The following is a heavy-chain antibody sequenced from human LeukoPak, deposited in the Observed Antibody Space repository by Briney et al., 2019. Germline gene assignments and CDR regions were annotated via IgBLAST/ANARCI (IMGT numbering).Heavy chain of an antibody. CDR1: GFTFNDHA. J-gene: IGHJ3*02. CDR2: VNWNSNNI. V-gene: IGHV3-9*01. Sequence: GRSLTLACAASGFTFNDHAMYWVRQAQGKGMEWDSGVNWNSNNIIYADSVKGRFTISRDDAKNSLSLQMNSLRTEDTALYYCARASYYYDTTGLGAVDIWGQGTMVTVSS. CDR3: ARASYYYDTTGLGAVDI. D-gene: IGHD3-22*01.